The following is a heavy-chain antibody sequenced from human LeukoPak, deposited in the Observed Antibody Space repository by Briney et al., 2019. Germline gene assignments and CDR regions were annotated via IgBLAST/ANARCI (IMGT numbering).Heavy chain of an antibody. J-gene: IGHJ3*02. Sequence: PGGSLRLSCAASGFTFDDYAMHWVRQAPGKGLEWVSGISWNSGSIGYADSVKGRFTISRDNAKNSLYLQMNSLRAEDMALYYCAKAVGATPYDAFDIWGQGTMVTVSS. CDR2: ISWNSGSI. D-gene: IGHD1-26*01. V-gene: IGHV3-9*03. CDR3: AKAVGATPYDAFDI. CDR1: GFTFDDYA.